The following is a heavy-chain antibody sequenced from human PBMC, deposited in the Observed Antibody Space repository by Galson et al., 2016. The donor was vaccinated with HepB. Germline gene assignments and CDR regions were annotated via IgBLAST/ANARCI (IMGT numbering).Heavy chain of an antibody. Sequence: ETLSLTCTVTGGSISSSNYYWGWIRQPPGKGLEWIGTIYYSGFTYYNPSLKSRVTISVDTSKNQFSLNLSSVTAADTAVYYCARQAYYYDTRGYYHRHPDYWGQGTLVTVSS. V-gene: IGHV4-39*01. CDR3: ARQAYYYDTRGYYHRHPDY. J-gene: IGHJ4*02. CDR2: IYYSGFT. D-gene: IGHD3-22*01. CDR1: GGSISSSNYY.